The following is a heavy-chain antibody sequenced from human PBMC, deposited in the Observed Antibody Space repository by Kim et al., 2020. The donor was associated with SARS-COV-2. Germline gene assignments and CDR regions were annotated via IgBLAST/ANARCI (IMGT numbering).Heavy chain of an antibody. CDR2: IIPIFGTA. J-gene: IGHJ6*02. V-gene: IGHV1-69*13. CDR1: GGTFSSYA. CDR3: ARVIGFWSGYLVRYKYGMDV. Sequence: SVKVSCKASGGTFSSYAISWVRQAPGQGLEWMGGIIPIFGTANYAQKFQGRVTITADESTSTAYMELSSLRSEDTAVYYCARVIGFWSGYLVRYKYGMDVWGQGTTVTVSS. D-gene: IGHD3-3*01.